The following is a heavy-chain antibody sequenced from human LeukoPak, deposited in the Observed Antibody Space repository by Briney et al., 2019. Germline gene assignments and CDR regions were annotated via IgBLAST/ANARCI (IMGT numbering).Heavy chain of an antibody. CDR2: INPNSGGT. CDR1: GYTFTSYY. J-gene: IGHJ4*02. V-gene: IGHV1-2*04. CDR3: ARDRDGPAAAGTHFDY. Sequence: GASVKVSCKASGYTFTSYYMHWVRQAPGQGLEWMGWINPNSGGTNYAQKFQGWVTMTRDTSISTAYMELSRLRSDDTAVYYCARDRDGPAAAGTHFDYWGQGTLVTVSS. D-gene: IGHD6-13*01.